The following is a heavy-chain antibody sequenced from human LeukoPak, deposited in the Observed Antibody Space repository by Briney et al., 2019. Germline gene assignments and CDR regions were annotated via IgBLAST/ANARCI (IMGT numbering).Heavy chain of an antibody. CDR1: GYTFTDFY. V-gene: IGHV1-2*02. Sequence: ASVKVSCKTSGYTFTDFYLHWVRQAPGQGLEWMAWINHNSGGTSSAQKFQGRVTMPRDTSITTVYMEVAWLTSEDTAIYYCARADRLDGGPYLIGPWGQGTLVTVSS. J-gene: IGHJ5*02. CDR2: INHNSGGT. CDR3: ARADRLDGGPYLIGP. D-gene: IGHD2-21*01.